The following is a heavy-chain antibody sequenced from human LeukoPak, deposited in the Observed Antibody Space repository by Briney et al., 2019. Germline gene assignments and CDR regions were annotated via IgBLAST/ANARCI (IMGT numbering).Heavy chain of an antibody. CDR1: GFTFSSYG. CDR3: AKERAIITMIVVVSHYFDY. Sequence: GGSLRLSCAASGFTFSSYGMHWVRQAPGKGLEWVAFIRHDGSNKYYADSVKGRFTISRDNSKNTLYLQMNSLRAEDTAVYYCAKERAIITMIVVVSHYFDYWGQGTLVTVSS. J-gene: IGHJ4*02. V-gene: IGHV3-30*02. CDR2: IRHDGSNK. D-gene: IGHD3-22*01.